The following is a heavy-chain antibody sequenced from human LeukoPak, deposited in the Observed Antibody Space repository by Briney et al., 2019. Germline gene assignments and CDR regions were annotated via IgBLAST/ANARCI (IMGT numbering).Heavy chain of an antibody. CDR1: GFTFSSYS. CDR3: ARPYSSGLDAFDI. J-gene: IGHJ3*02. Sequence: GGSLRLSCAASGFTFSSYSMNWVRQAPGKGLEWVSSISSSSSYIYYADSVKGRFTISRDNAKNSLYLQMNSLRAEDTAVYYCARPYSSGLDAFDIWGQGQWSPSLQ. V-gene: IGHV3-21*01. CDR2: ISSSSSYI. D-gene: IGHD6-19*01.